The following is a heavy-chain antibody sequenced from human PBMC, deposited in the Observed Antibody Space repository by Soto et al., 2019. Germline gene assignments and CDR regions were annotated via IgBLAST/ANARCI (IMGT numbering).Heavy chain of an antibody. D-gene: IGHD5-18*01. V-gene: IGHV1-69*08. J-gene: IGHJ6*03. CDR1: GGTFSSYT. CDR3: AREGGTAMVRHYDDYYMDV. Sequence: QVQLVQSGAEVKKPGSSVKVSCKASGGTFSSYTISWVRQAPGQGLEGMGRIIPSLGIANYAQKFQGRVTITADKSTSTAYMELSSLRSEDTAVYYCAREGGTAMVRHYDDYYMDVWGKGATVTVSS. CDR2: IIPSLGIA.